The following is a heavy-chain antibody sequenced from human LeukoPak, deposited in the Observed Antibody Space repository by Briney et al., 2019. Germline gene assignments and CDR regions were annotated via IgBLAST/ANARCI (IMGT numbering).Heavy chain of an antibody. CDR2: ISPSGDIT. V-gene: IGHV3-23*01. CDR3: AKDDAWLRFGE. CDR1: GFIVSSSY. D-gene: IGHD3-10*01. Sequence: GGSLRLSCAASGFIVSSSYMSWVRQAPGKGLEWVSGISPSGDITYYADSVKGRFTISRDNSKNTLYLEVISLTAEDTAVYYCAKDDAWLRFGEWSQGTLVTVSS. J-gene: IGHJ4*02.